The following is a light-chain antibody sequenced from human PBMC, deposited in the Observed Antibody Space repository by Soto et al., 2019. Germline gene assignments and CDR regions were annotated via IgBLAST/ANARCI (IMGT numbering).Light chain of an antibody. V-gene: IGKV1-39*01. CDR1: ESINRH. Sequence: DIQMTQSPSSLSASVGDRVTITCRASESINRHLNWYQQKPGKAPKLLIYAASSLQNGVPSRFSGSGSGTDCPLTISNLQPEDFATYYCQQSYSTLSLTFGQGTRLEIK. J-gene: IGKJ5*01. CDR3: QQSYSTLSLT. CDR2: AAS.